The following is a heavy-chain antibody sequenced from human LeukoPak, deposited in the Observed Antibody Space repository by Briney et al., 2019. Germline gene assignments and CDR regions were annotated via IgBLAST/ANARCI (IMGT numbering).Heavy chain of an antibody. CDR2: ISAYNGNT. Sequence: ASVKVSCKASGYTFTSYGISWVRQAPGQGLEWMGWISAYNGNTNYAQKLQGRVTMTTDTSTSTAYMELRSLRSDDTAVYYCASFSSSWYRGHDAFDIWGQGTMVTVPS. D-gene: IGHD6-13*01. V-gene: IGHV1-18*01. CDR3: ASFSSSWYRGHDAFDI. J-gene: IGHJ3*02. CDR1: GYTFTSYG.